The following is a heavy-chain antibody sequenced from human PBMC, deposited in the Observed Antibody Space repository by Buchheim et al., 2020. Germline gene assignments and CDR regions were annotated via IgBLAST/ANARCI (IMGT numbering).Heavy chain of an antibody. Sequence: QVQLVQSGSELKKPGASVKVSCKASGYTFTSYAMNWVRQAPGQGLEWMGWININTGNPTYAQGFTGRFVFSLDTSVSKAYLQISSLKAEDTAVYYCARNGEYGDYPSDEWNYYYYMDVWGKGTT. CDR3: ARNGEYGDYPSDEWNYYYYMDV. J-gene: IGHJ6*03. CDR1: GYTFTSYA. V-gene: IGHV7-4-1*02. D-gene: IGHD4-17*01. CDR2: ININTGNP.